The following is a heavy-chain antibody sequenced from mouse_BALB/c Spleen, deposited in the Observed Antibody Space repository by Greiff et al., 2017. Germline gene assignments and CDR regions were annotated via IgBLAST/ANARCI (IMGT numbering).Heavy chain of an antibody. V-gene: IGHV3-6*02. CDR2: ISYDGSN. CDR1: GYSITSGYY. CDR3: ARGSIYFLFDY. J-gene: IGHJ2*01. Sequence: EVKLMESGPGLVKPSQSLSLTCSVTGYSITSGYYWNWIRQFPGNKLEWMGYISYDGSNNYNPSLKNRISITRDTSKNQFFLKLNSVTTEDTATYYCARGSIYFLFDYWGQGTTLTVSS. D-gene: IGHD5-1*01.